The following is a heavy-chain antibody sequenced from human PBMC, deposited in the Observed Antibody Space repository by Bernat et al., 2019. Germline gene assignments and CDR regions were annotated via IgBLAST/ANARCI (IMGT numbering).Heavy chain of an antibody. CDR3: ARSPGTGTVDY. D-gene: IGHD1-1*01. V-gene: IGHV3-7*04. J-gene: IGHJ4*02. CDR1: GFTFSMYW. CDR2: INQDGGDK. Sequence: EVQLVESGGGLVQPGGSLRLSCSASGFTFSMYWMSWVRQAPGKGLEWVANINQDGGDKYYVDSVMGRFTISRDNAKNSLYLQMSSLRVEETAVYYWARSPGTGTVDYWGQGTLVTVSS.